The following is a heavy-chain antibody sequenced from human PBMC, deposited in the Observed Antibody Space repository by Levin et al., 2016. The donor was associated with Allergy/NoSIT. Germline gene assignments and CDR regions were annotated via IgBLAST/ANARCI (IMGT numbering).Heavy chain of an antibody. V-gene: IGHV4-31*03. Sequence: SETLSLTCTVSGGSISSGGYYWSWIRQHPGKGLEWIGYIYYSGSTYYNPSLKSRVTISVDTSKNQFSLKLSSVTAADTAVYYCASLSSSPEYYFDYWGQGTLVTVSS. D-gene: IGHD6-6*01. CDR1: GGSISSGGYY. CDR3: ASLSSSPEYYFDY. J-gene: IGHJ4*02. CDR2: IYYSGST.